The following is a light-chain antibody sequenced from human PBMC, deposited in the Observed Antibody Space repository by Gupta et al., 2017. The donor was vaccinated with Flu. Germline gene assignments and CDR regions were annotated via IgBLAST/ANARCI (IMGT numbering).Light chain of an antibody. CDR1: QSVSSR. J-gene: IGKJ1*01. V-gene: IGKV1-5*03. CDR3: QQYDLYWT. Sequence: RVTITCRASQSVSSRLTWYQQKPGKAPKLLIYKASTLESGVPSRFSGSGSGTEFTLTISSLQPDDFATYYCQQYDLYWTFGQGTTVEIK. CDR2: KAS.